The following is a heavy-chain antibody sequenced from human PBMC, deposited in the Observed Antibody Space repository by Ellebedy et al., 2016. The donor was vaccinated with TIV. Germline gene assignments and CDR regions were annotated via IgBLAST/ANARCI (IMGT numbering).Heavy chain of an antibody. CDR2: FGVSGDTT. CDR3: ARGRSGTYIHHAFDY. Sequence: PGGSLRLSCAASGFTFTSYAMSWVRQAPGKGLEWVSGFGVSGDTTYYADSVKGRFTISRDNSKSTLYLQMHSLRDEDTAIYFCARGRSGTYIHHAFDYWGQGALVTVSS. V-gene: IGHV3-23*01. D-gene: IGHD1-14*01. CDR1: GFTFTSYA. J-gene: IGHJ4*02.